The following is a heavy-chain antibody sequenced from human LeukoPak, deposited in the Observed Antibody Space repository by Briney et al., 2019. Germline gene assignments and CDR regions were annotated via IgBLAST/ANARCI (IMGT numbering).Heavy chain of an antibody. Sequence: SETLSLTCTVSGGSISSYYWSWIRQPPGKGLEWIRYIHYSGSTNYNPSLKSRVTISVDTSKNQLSLKLSSVTAADTAVYYCARGGLYYYGSGSYHNGAFDIWGQGTMVTVSS. CDR2: IHYSGST. CDR3: ARGGLYYYGSGSYHNGAFDI. J-gene: IGHJ3*02. V-gene: IGHV4-59*01. D-gene: IGHD3-10*01. CDR1: GGSISSYY.